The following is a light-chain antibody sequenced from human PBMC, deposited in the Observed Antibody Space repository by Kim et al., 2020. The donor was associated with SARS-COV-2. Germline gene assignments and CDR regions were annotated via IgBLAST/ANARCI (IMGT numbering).Light chain of an antibody. Sequence: DIVLTQSPDSLAVSLGERATIKCKSSQTILYSSNNKNFLTWYQQKPGQPPKVLIYWASTRVSGVPDRFSGSGSGTDFTLTISRLQAEDVAVYYCQAYYNALYTFGQGTKLEIK. CDR1: QTILYSSNNKNF. CDR3: QAYYNALYT. J-gene: IGKJ2*01. V-gene: IGKV4-1*01. CDR2: WAS.